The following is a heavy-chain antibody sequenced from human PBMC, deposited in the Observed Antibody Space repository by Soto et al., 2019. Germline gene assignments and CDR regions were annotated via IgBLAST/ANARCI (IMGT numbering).Heavy chain of an antibody. J-gene: IGHJ4*02. CDR3: ARVAVAGTRVDY. V-gene: IGHV4-31*11. Sequence: SETLSLTYAVSGGSISSGGYSWSWIRQHPGKGLEWIGYIYYSGSTYYNPSLKSRLTISIDTSKNQFSLKLSSVTAADTAVYYCARVAVAGTRVDYWGQGTLVTVSS. CDR2: IYYSGST. D-gene: IGHD6-19*01. CDR1: GGSISSGGYS.